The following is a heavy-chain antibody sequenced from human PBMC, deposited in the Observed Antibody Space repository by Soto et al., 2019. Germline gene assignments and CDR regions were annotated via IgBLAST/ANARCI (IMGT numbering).Heavy chain of an antibody. J-gene: IGHJ4*02. CDR3: ARDGGYYHSSGYFDY. V-gene: IGHV4-39*07. D-gene: IGHD3-22*01. Sequence: PSETLSLTCTVSGGSISSSSYYWGWIRQPPGKGLEWIGSIYYSGSTYYNPSLKSRVTISVDTSKNQFSLKLSSVTAADTAVYYCARDGGYYHSSGYFDYWGQGTLVTVSS. CDR1: GGSISSSSYY. CDR2: IYYSGST.